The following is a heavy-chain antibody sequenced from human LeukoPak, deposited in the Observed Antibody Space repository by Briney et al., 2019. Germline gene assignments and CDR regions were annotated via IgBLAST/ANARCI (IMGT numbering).Heavy chain of an antibody. CDR3: ARRAVTAGNKIFDY. D-gene: IGHD2-21*02. J-gene: IGHJ4*02. V-gene: IGHV5-51*01. CDR1: GYSFTTYW. Sequence: GESLKISCKGSGYSFTTYWIGWVRQMPGKGLEWMGIIYPGNSETIYSPSFQGQVTISADKSISTAYLHWSSLKASDTAMYYCARRAVTAGNKIFDYWGQGTLVTVSS. CDR2: IYPGNSET.